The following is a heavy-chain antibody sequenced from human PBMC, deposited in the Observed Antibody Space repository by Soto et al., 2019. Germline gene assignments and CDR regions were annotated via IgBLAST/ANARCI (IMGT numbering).Heavy chain of an antibody. J-gene: IGHJ6*02. V-gene: IGHV3-49*04. CDR2: IRSKAYGGTT. Sequence: GGSLRLSCTASGFTFGDYALSWVRQAPGKGLEWGGFIRSKAYGGTTEYAASVKGRFTISRDDYKSIAYLQMNRLKTEDTAVSYCTRQGGYSFSHYSYGMAVWGQGTPVTVSS. CDR1: GFTFGDYA. CDR3: TRQGGYSFSHYSYGMAV. D-gene: IGHD3-22*01.